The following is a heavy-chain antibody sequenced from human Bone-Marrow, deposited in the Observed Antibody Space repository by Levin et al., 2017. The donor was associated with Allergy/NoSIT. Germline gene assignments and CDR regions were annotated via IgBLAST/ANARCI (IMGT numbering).Heavy chain of an antibody. V-gene: IGHV3-23*01. Sequence: PGGSLRLSCEASGFTFNNIAMCWVRQTPGKGLEWVSCLSRSGGATYYADSVKGRFTISRDNSKNTLFLQLNSLRDDDTGVYYCARDGAGGGWWFFDYWGRGTVLTVSS. D-gene: IGHD6-19*01. CDR3: ARDGAGGGWWFFDY. CDR1: GFTFNNIA. J-gene: IGHJ4*01. CDR2: LSRSGGAT.